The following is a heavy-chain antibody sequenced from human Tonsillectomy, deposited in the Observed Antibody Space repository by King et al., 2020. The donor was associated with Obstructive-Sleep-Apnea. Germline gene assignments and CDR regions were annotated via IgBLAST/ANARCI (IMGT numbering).Heavy chain of an antibody. D-gene: IGHD3-9*01. CDR1: GFSFSSLG. V-gene: IGHV3-23*04. Sequence: VQLVESGGGLAQPGGSQRLSCAASGFSFSSLGMSWLRQAPGEGLEWFSSIVLSVDEKKYADCVKGRFTISRDNSKNTLHLHMNSLRVEDTAIYFCAKGARLALMDHWGQGTLVTVSS. CDR2: IVLSVDEK. J-gene: IGHJ4*02. CDR3: AKGARLALMDH.